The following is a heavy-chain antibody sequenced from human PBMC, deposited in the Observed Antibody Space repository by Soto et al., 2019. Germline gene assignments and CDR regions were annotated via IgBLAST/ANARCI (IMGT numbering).Heavy chain of an antibody. CDR3: AKGDSSGDPRYFDY. J-gene: IGHJ4*02. D-gene: IGHD3-22*01. Sequence: PGGSMRLSCAASGVTFSSYAMSWVRQAPGKGLEWVSAISASGASTYYADTVKGRFTISRDNSKNTLYLQMNSLRAEDTAVYYCAKGDSSGDPRYFDYWGQGTQVTVSS. V-gene: IGHV3-23*01. CDR2: ISASGAST. CDR1: GVTFSSYA.